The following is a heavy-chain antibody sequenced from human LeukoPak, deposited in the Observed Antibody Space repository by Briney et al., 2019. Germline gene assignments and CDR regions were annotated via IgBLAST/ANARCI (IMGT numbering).Heavy chain of an antibody. CDR2: IYSSGSS. V-gene: IGHV4-59*08. CDR3: ARHLRMGHADWYFDL. D-gene: IGHD2-8*01. CDR1: GGSISSYY. J-gene: IGHJ2*01. Sequence: SETLSLTCTVSGGSISSYYWSWIRQPPGKGLEWIGYIYSSGSSNYNASLKSRLTISVDTSKNQFSLKLSSVTAADTAVYYCARHLRMGHADWYFDLWGRGTLVAVSS.